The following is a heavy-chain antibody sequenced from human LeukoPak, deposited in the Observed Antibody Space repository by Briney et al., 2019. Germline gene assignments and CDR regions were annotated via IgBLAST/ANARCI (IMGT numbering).Heavy chain of an antibody. CDR1: GFTFSTYA. D-gene: IGHD2-8*01. CDR2: ISGSGDYT. CDR3: ARDADASAFYWYFDL. Sequence: GGSLRLSCAASGFTFSTYAMNWVRQAPGKGLEWVSAISGSGDYTYYADSVKGRFTISRDNSKNTLYLQMNSLRAEDTALYYCARDADASAFYWYFDLWGRGTLVTVSS. V-gene: IGHV3-23*01. J-gene: IGHJ2*01.